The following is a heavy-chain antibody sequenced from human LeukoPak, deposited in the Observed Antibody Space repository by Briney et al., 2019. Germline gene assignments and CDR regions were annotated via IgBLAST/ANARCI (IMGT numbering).Heavy chain of an antibody. D-gene: IGHD6-19*01. V-gene: IGHV1-46*01. CDR1: GYTFTSYY. J-gene: IGHJ6*03. CDR3: ARDPRVWIAVADHPRRYMDV. Sequence: GASVKVSCKASGYTFTSYYMHWVRQAPGQGLEWMGIINPSGGSTSYAQKFQGRVTMTRDMSTSTVYMELSSLRSEDTAVYYCARDPRVWIAVADHPRRYMDVWGKGTTVTVSS. CDR2: INPSGGST.